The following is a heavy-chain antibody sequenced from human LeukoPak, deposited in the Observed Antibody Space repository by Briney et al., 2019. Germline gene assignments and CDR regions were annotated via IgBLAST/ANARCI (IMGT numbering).Heavy chain of an antibody. CDR3: ANMGSGSGSYDWFDP. D-gene: IGHD1-26*01. V-gene: IGHV1-69*05. CDR2: IIPIFGTA. Sequence: ASVKVSCKASGYTFTSYGISWVRQAPGQGLEWMGGIIPIFGTANYAQKFQGRVTITTDESTSTAYMELSSLRSEDTAVYYCANMGSGSGSYDWFDPWGQGTLVTVSS. J-gene: IGHJ5*02. CDR1: GYTFTSYG.